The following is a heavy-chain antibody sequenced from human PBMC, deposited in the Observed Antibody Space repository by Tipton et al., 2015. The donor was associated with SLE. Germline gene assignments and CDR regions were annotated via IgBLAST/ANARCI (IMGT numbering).Heavy chain of an antibody. CDR2: INHSGST. Sequence: TLSLTCAVYGGSFSGYYWSWIRQPPGKGLEWIGEINHSGSTNYDPSLKSRVTISVDTSKNQFSLKLSSVTAADTAVYYCARDLQNPATVTSGWFDPWGQGTLVTVSS. CDR3: ARDLQNPATVTSGWFDP. J-gene: IGHJ5*02. CDR1: GGSFSGYY. V-gene: IGHV4-34*01. D-gene: IGHD4-11*01.